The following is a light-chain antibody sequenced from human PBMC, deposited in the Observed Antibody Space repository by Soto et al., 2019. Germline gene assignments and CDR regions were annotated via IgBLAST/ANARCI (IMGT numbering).Light chain of an antibody. V-gene: IGKV3D-20*01. CDR2: DAS. Sequence: EIVLTQSPATLSLSPGQRATLSCGASQSVSSSYLAWYQQRPGLAPRLLIYDASTRATGIPDRFSGSGSGTDFTLSISRLEPEDFAVYHCQQYGTSPWTFGQGTKVEIK. CDR3: QQYGTSPWT. J-gene: IGKJ1*01. CDR1: QSVSSSY.